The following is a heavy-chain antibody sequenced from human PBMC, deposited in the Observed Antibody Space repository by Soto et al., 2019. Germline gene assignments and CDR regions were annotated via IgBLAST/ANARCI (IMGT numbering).Heavy chain of an antibody. CDR3: ARDGVGHTTFFGYFDY. D-gene: IGHD1-26*01. Sequence: QVQLVESGGGVVQRGRSLRLSCAASGFTFSGLGMHWVRQAPGKGLEWVTVMRYDGSNIYYADAVKGRFTISRDNSKDTLYLQMNSLRGDDTAVYYCARDGVGHTTFFGYFDYWGQGTLVTVSS. V-gene: IGHV3-33*01. CDR1: GFTFSGLG. J-gene: IGHJ4*02. CDR2: MRYDGSNI.